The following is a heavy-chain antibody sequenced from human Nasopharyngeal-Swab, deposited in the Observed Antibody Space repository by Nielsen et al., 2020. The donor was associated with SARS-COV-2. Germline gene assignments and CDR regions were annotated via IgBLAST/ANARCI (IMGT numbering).Heavy chain of an antibody. CDR2: VFYTGTT. J-gene: IGHJ5*02. D-gene: IGHD3-22*01. CDR1: AVSISSTSYF. V-gene: IGHV4-39*01. Sequence: SETLSLTCTVSAVSISSTSYFWAWIRQPPGKGLEWIGNVFYTGTTYFNPSLRSRVTMSVDTSKNQFSLNLHSVTAADTAVYYCAPNYYDGSGYYYWFDPWGRGTLVTVSS. CDR3: APNYYDGSGYYYWFDP.